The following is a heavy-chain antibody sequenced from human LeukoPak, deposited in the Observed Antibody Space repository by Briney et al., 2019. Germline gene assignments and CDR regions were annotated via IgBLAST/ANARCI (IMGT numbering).Heavy chain of an antibody. Sequence: GGSLRLSCEASEFTFSDYGMNWVRQAPGKGLEWVSYISRSGRTIYYADSVKGRFTISRDNAMNSLYLQMNSLRDEDTAVYYCAREGVLLWFGELLSLGFDYWGQGTLVTVSS. CDR3: AREGVLLWFGELLSLGFDY. J-gene: IGHJ4*02. D-gene: IGHD3-10*01. V-gene: IGHV3-48*02. CDR1: EFTFSDYG. CDR2: ISRSGRTI.